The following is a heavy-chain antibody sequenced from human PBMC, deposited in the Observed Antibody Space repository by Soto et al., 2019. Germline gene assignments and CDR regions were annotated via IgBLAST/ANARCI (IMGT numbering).Heavy chain of an antibody. CDR3: AKDLRYCSGGSCSTIHYYYYGMDV. CDR1: GFTFSSYG. J-gene: IGHJ6*02. Sequence: QVQLVESGGGVVQPGRSLRLSCAASGFTFSSYGMHWVRQAPGKGLEWVAVISYDGSNKYYADSVKGRFTISRDNYKNTLYLQMNSLRAEDTAVYYCAKDLRYCSGGSCSTIHYYYYGMDVWGQGTTVTVSS. D-gene: IGHD2-15*01. CDR2: ISYDGSNK. V-gene: IGHV3-30*18.